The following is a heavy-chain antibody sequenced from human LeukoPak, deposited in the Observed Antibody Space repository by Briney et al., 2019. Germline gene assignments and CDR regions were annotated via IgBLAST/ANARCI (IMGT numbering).Heavy chain of an antibody. CDR2: IQYSGST. V-gene: IGHV4-59*01. CDR1: GGSISSYY. D-gene: IGHD3-22*01. J-gene: IGHJ4*02. CDR3: ARGGAYYYDSSGYPNFDY. Sequence: SETLSLTCTVSGGSISSYYWSWIRQPPGKGLEWIGYIQYSGSTNYNPSLKSRVTISVDTSKNQFSLKLSSVTAADTAVYYCARGGAYYYDSSGYPNFDYWGQGTLVTVSS.